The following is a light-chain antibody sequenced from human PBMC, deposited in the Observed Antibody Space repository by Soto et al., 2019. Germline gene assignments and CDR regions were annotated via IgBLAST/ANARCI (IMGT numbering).Light chain of an antibody. Sequence: EIVLTQSPGTLSLSPGERATLSCRASQSVSNNYLAWYQQKPGQAPRLLIFGASTRATGIPARFSGSGSGTDFTLTISSLQSEDFGVYFCQQYDNWPLTFGGGTKVDIK. V-gene: IGKV3-20*01. CDR3: QQYDNWPLT. CDR2: GAS. J-gene: IGKJ4*01. CDR1: QSVSNNY.